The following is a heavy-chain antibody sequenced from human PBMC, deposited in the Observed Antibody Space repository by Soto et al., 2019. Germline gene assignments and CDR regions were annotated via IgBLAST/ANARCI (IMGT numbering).Heavy chain of an antibody. D-gene: IGHD2-15*01. Sequence: SETLSLTCTVSGGSIISGDYYWIWIRQPPGKGLEWIGYIYYSGSTYSNPSLKSRVTISVDTSKNQFSLKLSSVTATDTAVYYCARSLVVVAAYFDYWGQGTLVTVSS. CDR3: ARSLVVVAAYFDY. V-gene: IGHV4-30-4*01. CDR1: GGSIISGDYY. CDR2: IYYSGST. J-gene: IGHJ4*02.